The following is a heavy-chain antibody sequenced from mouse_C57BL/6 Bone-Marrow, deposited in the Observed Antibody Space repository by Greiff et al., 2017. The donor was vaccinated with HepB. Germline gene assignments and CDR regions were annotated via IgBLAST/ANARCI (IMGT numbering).Heavy chain of an antibody. V-gene: IGHV1-59*01. D-gene: IGHD1-1*01. CDR2: IDPSDSYT. J-gene: IGHJ4*01. CDR1: GYTFTSYW. CDR3: ASLYYGSNYAMDY. Sequence: QVQLQQPGAELVRPGTSVKLSCKASGYTFTSYWMHWVKQRPGQGLEWIGVIDPSDSYTNYNQKFKGKATLTVDTSSSTAYMQLSSLTSEDSAVYYCASLYYGSNYAMDYWGQGTSVTVSS.